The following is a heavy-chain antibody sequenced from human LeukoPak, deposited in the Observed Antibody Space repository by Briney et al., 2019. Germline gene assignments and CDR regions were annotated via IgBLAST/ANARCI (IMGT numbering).Heavy chain of an antibody. CDR2: TSSSDAGT. V-gene: IGHV3-23*01. D-gene: IGHD2-21*01. J-gene: IGHJ4*02. Sequence: GGSLGLSCAASGFTFSSYGMSWVRQAPGKGLEWVSATSSSDAGTYYADSVRGRFTISRDNSKNTLYLQMNSLRLEDAAVYFCARAPVTSCRGAYCYPFDYWGQGTQVTVSS. CDR1: GFTFSSYG. CDR3: ARAPVTSCRGAYCYPFDY.